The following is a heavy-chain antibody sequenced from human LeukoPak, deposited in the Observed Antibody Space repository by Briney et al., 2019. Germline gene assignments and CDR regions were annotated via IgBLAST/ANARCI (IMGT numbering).Heavy chain of an antibody. CDR1: GGSFSGYY. D-gene: IGHD3-22*01. Sequence: SETLSLTCAVYGGSFSGYYWSWIPQPPGKGLEWIGEINPSGSTNYNPSLKRRVTISVDTSKNQFSLKLSSVTAADTAVYYGARAERITMIFQTSRASGPGSNWFDPWGQGTLVTVSS. J-gene: IGHJ5*02. V-gene: IGHV4-34*01. CDR2: INPSGST. CDR3: ARAERITMIFQTSRASGPGSNWFDP.